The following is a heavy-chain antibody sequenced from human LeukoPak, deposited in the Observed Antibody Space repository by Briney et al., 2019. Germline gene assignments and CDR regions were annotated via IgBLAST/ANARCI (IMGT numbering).Heavy chain of an antibody. CDR1: GYTLTELS. V-gene: IGHV1-24*01. Sequence: ASVKVSCKVSGYTLTELSMHWVRQAPGKGLEWMGGFDPEDGETIYAQQFQGRVTMTEDTSTDTAYMELSSLRSEDTAVYYCATGGTSWTDEFDYWGQGTLVTVSS. CDR2: FDPEDGET. D-gene: IGHD2-2*01. J-gene: IGHJ4*02. CDR3: ATGGTSWTDEFDY.